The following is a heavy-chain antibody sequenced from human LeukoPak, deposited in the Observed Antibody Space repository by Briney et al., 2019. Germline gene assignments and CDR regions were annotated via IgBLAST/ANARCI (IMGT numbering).Heavy chain of an antibody. J-gene: IGHJ5*02. Sequence: SETLSLTCAIYGGSFSSYYWSWIRQPPGKGLEWIGEINHSGNTNFNPSLKSRVTISIDTSKNQFSLKLSSVTAADTAVYYCARNVRLGSGELSFAPFKNWFDPWGQGTLVTVSS. V-gene: IGHV4-34*01. CDR3: ARNVRLGSGELSFAPFKNWFDP. CDR1: GGSFSSYY. D-gene: IGHD3-16*02. CDR2: INHSGNT.